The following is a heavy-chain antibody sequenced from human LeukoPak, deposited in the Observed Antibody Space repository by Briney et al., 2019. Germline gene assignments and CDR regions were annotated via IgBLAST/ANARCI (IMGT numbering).Heavy chain of an antibody. CDR1: GFTFSNYG. J-gene: IGHJ6*02. V-gene: IGHV3-33*08. CDR2: IWYDGSNK. CDR3: ARAPPFYYGSGGDYYYGMDV. Sequence: GTSLRLSCATSGFTFSNYGMHWVRQAPGKGLEWVAVIWYDGSNKYYADSVKGRFTISRDNSKNTLYLQMNSLRAEDTAVYYCARAPPFYYGSGGDYYYGMDVWGQGTTVTVSS. D-gene: IGHD3-10*01.